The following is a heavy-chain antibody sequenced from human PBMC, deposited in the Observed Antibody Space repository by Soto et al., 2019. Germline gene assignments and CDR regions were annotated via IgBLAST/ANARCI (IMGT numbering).Heavy chain of an antibody. CDR3: ARMGLPLGELSRNWFDP. CDR1: GVSITSANYY. Sequence: QVQLQESGPGLVKPSQTLSLSCSISGVSITSANYYWTWIRLFPGKGLEWIGYIYSSGTTHYNPSTQSRATISLDTSNNHFSLEVKSATAADTAVYYCARMGLPLGELSRNWFDPWRQGSLVTVSS. D-gene: IGHD3-16*02. CDR2: IYSSGTT. V-gene: IGHV4-31*03. J-gene: IGHJ5*02.